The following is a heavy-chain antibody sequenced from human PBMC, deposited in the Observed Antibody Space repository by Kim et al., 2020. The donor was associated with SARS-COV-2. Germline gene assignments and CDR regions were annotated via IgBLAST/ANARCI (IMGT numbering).Heavy chain of an antibody. V-gene: IGHV3-30*04. J-gene: IGHJ4*02. CDR1: GFTFTMYS. CDR2: ISFDGSNT. Sequence: GGSLRLSCAASGFTFTMYSMHWVRQAPGKGLEWVAFISFDGSNTDYADSVKGRFTVSRDSSKNTVFLEMSRLRLEDTALYFCARDPIYASGRCYFDSWGPGTLVTVSS. CDR3: ARDPIYASGRCYFDS. D-gene: IGHD6-19*01.